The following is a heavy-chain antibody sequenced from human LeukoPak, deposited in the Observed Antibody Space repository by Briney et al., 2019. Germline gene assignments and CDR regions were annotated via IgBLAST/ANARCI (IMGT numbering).Heavy chain of an antibody. CDR1: GGSFSGHY. D-gene: IGHD6-6*01. CDR2: INHSGST. Sequence: SETLSLTCAVYGGSFSGHYWSWIRQPPGKGLEWIGEINHSGSTNYNPSLKSRVTISVDTSKNQFSLKLSSVTAADTAVYYCARSPARASSHIDYWGQGTLVTVSS. CDR3: ARSPARASSHIDY. J-gene: IGHJ4*02. V-gene: IGHV4-34*01.